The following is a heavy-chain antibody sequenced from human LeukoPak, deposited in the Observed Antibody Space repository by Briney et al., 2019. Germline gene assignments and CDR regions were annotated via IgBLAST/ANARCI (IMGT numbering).Heavy chain of an antibody. CDR2: MNPNSGNT. CDR3: ARAEGHDYVWGSYRYNSPDFDY. J-gene: IGHJ4*02. V-gene: IGHV1-8*01. Sequence: GASVKVSRKASGYTFTSYDINWVRQATGQGLEWMGWMNPNSGNTGYAQKFQGRVTMTRNTSISTAYMELSSLRSEDTAVYYCARAEGHDYVWGSYRYNSPDFDYWGQGTLVTVSS. CDR1: GYTFTSYD. D-gene: IGHD3-16*02.